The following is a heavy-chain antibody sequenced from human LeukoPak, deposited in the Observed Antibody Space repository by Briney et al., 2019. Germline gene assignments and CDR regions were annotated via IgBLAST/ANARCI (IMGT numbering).Heavy chain of an antibody. J-gene: IGHJ4*02. CDR1: GGSISSNSYY. Sequence: SETLSLTCAVSGGSISSNSYYWGWIRQPPGKGLEWIGRIYYSGSTYYNPSLKSRVTISVDTSKNQFSLKLSSVTAADTAVYYCARTRYYYNSRSYGAPYYFDYWGQGTLVTVSS. CDR2: IYYSGST. D-gene: IGHD3-10*01. V-gene: IGHV4-39*01. CDR3: ARTRYYYNSRSYGAPYYFDY.